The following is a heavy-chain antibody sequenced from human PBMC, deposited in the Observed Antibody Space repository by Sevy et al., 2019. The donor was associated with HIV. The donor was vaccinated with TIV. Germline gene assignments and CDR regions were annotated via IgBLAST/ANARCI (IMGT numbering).Heavy chain of an antibody. CDR2: FSFGCGKI. V-gene: IGHV3-23*01. D-gene: IGHD2-2*01. J-gene: IGHJ4*02. Sequence: GGSLRLSCAASGFTFSSYAMGWVRQAPGKGLEWVSTFSFGCGKINYADSVKGRFTISRDNSKNTLYLQMNSLRAEDTAVYYCAREGCSKPHDYWGQGTLVTVSS. CDR1: GFTFSSYA. CDR3: AREGCSKPHDY.